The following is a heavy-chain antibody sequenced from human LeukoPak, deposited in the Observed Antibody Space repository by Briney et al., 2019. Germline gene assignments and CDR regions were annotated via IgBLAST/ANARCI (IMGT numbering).Heavy chain of an antibody. CDR1: GGSISSGGYY. V-gene: IGHV4-31*03. D-gene: IGHD3-22*01. Sequence: SQTLSLTCTVSGGSISSGGYYWSWIRQHPGKGLEWIGYIYYSGSTYYNPSLKSRVTMSVDTSKNQFSLKLSSVTAADTAVYYCARQRKRMIVVVSRGGNAFDIWGQGTMVTVSS. CDR3: ARQRKRMIVVVSRGGNAFDI. CDR2: IYYSGST. J-gene: IGHJ3*02.